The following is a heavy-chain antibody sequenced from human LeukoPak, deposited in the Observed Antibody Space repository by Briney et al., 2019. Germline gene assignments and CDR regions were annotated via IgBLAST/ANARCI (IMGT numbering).Heavy chain of an antibody. CDR2: IYYSGST. CDR3: ARAPRAAAGSGVFDY. CDR1: GGSISSYY. J-gene: IGHJ4*02. D-gene: IGHD6-13*01. Sequence: SETLSLTCTVPGGSISSYYWSWIRQPPGKGLEWIGYIYYSGSTNYNPSLKSRVTISVDTSKNQFSLKLSSVTAADTAVYYCARAPRAAAGSGVFDYWGQGTLVTVSS. V-gene: IGHV4-59*01.